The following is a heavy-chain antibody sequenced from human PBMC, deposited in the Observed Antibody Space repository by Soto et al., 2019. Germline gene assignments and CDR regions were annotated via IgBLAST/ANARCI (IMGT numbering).Heavy chain of an antibody. D-gene: IGHD4-17*01. CDR2: IRSKAYGGTT. J-gene: IGHJ4*02. CDR1: GFTFGDYA. Sequence: EVQLVESGGGLVQPGRSLRLSCTASGFTFGDYAMSWFRQAPGKGLEWVGFIRSKAYGGTTEYAASVKGRFTISRDDSKSIAYLKMNSLKPEDTAVYYCTRVVYGDSYFDYWGRGTLVTVSS. CDR3: TRVVYGDSYFDY. V-gene: IGHV3-49*03.